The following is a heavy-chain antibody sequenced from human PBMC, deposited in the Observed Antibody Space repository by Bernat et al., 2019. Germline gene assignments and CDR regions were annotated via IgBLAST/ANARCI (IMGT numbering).Heavy chain of an antibody. D-gene: IGHD1-26*01. V-gene: IGHV4-59*01. Sequence: QVQLQESGPGLVKPSETLSLTCTVSGGSISSYYWSWIRQPPGKGLEWIGYIYYSGSTNYNPSLKSRVTISVDTSKNQFSLKLSSVTAADTAVYYCARTGKAVGAPLDYWGQGTLVTVSS. J-gene: IGHJ4*02. CDR2: IYYSGST. CDR3: ARTGKAVGAPLDY. CDR1: GGSISSYY.